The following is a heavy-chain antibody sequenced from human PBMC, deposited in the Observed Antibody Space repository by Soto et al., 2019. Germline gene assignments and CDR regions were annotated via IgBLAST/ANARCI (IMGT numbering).Heavy chain of an antibody. CDR1: GYSLISYW. Sequence: PGDSLKISCKGSGYSLISYWIVLVRQMPGKGLEWMGIIYPGDSDTRYSPSFQGQVTISADKSISTAYLQWSSLKASDTAMYYCASSQQRVAGDAFDIWGQGTMVTVSS. D-gene: IGHD6-19*01. V-gene: IGHV5-51*01. CDR3: ASSQQRVAGDAFDI. CDR2: IYPGDSDT. J-gene: IGHJ3*02.